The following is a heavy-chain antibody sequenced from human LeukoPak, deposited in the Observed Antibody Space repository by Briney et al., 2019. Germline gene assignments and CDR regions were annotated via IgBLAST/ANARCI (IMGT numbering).Heavy chain of an antibody. CDR2: IYHIGST. J-gene: IGHJ5*02. Sequence: SETQSLPRTVSGYSLSSGYYWGWIRQSPGKGLEWIGSIYHIGSTYYNPSLKSRDTRSVDTSKNHFSLILSSVTAAYTAVYYCARGYDSNGYGLGEANWFDPWGQGTLVTVSS. CDR3: ARGYDSNGYGLGEANWFDP. V-gene: IGHV4-38-2*02. D-gene: IGHD3-22*01. CDR1: GYSLSSGYY.